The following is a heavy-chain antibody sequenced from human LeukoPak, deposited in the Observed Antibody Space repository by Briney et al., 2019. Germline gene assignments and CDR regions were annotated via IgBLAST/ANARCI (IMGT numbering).Heavy chain of an antibody. CDR1: GFTFSSYA. J-gene: IGHJ4*02. CDR3: AKYKGITMIVPEFDY. CDR2: ISGSGGST. V-gene: IGHV3-23*01. Sequence: GGSLRLSCAASGFTFSSYAMSWVRQAPGKGLEWVSAISGSGGSTYYADSVKGRFTISRDNSKNTLYLQMNSLRAEDTAVYYCAKYKGITMIVPEFDYWGQGTLVTVSS. D-gene: IGHD3-22*01.